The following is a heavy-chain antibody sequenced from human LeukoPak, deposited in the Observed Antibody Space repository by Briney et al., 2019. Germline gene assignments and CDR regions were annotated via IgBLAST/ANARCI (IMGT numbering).Heavy chain of an antibody. CDR1: GGSISSYY. J-gene: IGHJ4*02. Sequence: SETLSLTCTVSGGSISSYYWSWIRQHPGKGLEWIGYIYQSGSTNYNPSLKSRLTISVDRSKNQFSLKLSSVTAADTAVYYCAREVTLPSYYFDYWGQGTLVTVSS. CDR2: IYQSGST. V-gene: IGHV4-59*12. D-gene: IGHD4-23*01. CDR3: AREVTLPSYYFDY.